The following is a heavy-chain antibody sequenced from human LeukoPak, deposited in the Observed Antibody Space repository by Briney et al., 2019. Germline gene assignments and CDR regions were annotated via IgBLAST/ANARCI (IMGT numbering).Heavy chain of an antibody. CDR2: IVVGSGNT. V-gene: IGHV1-58*02. Sequence: GTSVKVSCKASGFTFTSSAMQWVRQARGQRLEWIGWIVVGSGNTNYAQKFQERVTITRDMSTSTAYMELSSLRSADTAVYYCAAALTYYDSSGYYSDFRFDYWGQGTLVTVSS. J-gene: IGHJ4*02. CDR3: AAALTYYDSSGYYSDFRFDY. D-gene: IGHD3-22*01. CDR1: GFTFTSSA.